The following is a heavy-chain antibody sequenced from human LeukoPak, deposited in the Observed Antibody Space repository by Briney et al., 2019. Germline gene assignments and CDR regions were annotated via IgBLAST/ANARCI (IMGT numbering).Heavy chain of an antibody. V-gene: IGHV4-39*07. CDR1: GGSISSGSHY. CDR3: ARSAFLVTAPGLYYFDY. D-gene: IGHD6-13*01. CDR2: FDYRGRT. Sequence: PSETLSLTCTVSGGSISSGSHYWGWIRQPPGKGLEWIGSFDYRGRTYYSPSLKSRVTISVDTSKNQLSLKLTSVTAADTAVCYCARSAFLVTAPGLYYFDYWGQGTLVAVSS. J-gene: IGHJ4*02.